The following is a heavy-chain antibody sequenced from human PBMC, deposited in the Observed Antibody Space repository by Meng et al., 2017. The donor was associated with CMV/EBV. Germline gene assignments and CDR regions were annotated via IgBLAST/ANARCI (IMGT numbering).Heavy chain of an antibody. CDR1: GFTFSNAW. CDR3: TTDTVTTVTTSPMWYYYYYYGMDV. J-gene: IGHJ6*02. Sequence: ESLKISCAASGFTFSNAWMSWVRQAPGKGLEWVGRIKSKTDGGTTDYAAPVKGRFTISRDDSKNTLYLQMNSLKTEDTAVYYCTTDTVTTVTTSPMWYYYYYYGMDVWGQGTTVTVSS. V-gene: IGHV3-15*01. D-gene: IGHD4-11*01. CDR2: IKSKTDGGTT.